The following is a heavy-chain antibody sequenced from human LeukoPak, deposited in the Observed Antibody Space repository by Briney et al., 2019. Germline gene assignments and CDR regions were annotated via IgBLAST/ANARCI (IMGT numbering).Heavy chain of an antibody. J-gene: IGHJ2*01. V-gene: IGHV3-23*01. D-gene: IGHD6-6*01. Sequence: TYSADSVKGRFAISRDNSKKTLYLEMNSLRVEDTAVYYCARDSSSISAPRAWYFDLWGRGTLVTVSS. CDR3: ARDSSSISAPRAWYFDL. CDR2: T.